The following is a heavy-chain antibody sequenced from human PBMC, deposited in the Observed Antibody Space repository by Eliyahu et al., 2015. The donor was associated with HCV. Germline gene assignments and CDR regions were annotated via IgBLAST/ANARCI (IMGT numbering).Heavy chain of an antibody. V-gene: IGHV3-13*01. J-gene: IGHJ2*01. CDR2: IGTAGDT. CDR1: GFTFSSYD. Sequence: VQPGGSLRLSCAASGFTFSSYDMHWVRQATGKGLEWVSAIGTAGDTYYPGSVKGRFTISRENAKNSLYLQMNSLRAEDTAVYYCARANGGIHDYGDYVSSYWYFDLWGRGTLVTVSS. D-gene: IGHD4-17*01. CDR3: ARANGGIHDYGDYVSSYWYFDL.